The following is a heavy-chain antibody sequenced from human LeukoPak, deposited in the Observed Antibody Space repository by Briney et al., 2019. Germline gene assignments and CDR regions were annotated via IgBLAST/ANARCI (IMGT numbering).Heavy chain of an antibody. Sequence: SETLSLTCTVSGGSISSYYWSWIRQPPGKGLEWIGEINHSGSTNYNPSLKSRVTISVDTSKNQFSLKLSSVTAADTAVYYCARSGSIAVAGLFDYWGQGTLVTVSS. CDR1: GGSISSYY. V-gene: IGHV4-34*01. CDR3: ARSGSIAVAGLFDY. D-gene: IGHD6-19*01. J-gene: IGHJ4*02. CDR2: INHSGST.